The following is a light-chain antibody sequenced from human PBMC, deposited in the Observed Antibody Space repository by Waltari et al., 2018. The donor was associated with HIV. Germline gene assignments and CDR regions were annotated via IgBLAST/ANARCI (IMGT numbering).Light chain of an antibody. CDR1: NIGSKS. CDR2: HDT. Sequence: SYVLTQSPSVSVAPGKTARITCGGQNIGSKSVNWYQQQPGQAPVMVIYHDTDRPSGIPDRFSGSNSEDTATLTIRRVEAGDEVDYYCQVWDTNTDQYVIFGGGTNLAV. J-gene: IGLJ2*01. V-gene: IGLV3-21*01. CDR3: QVWDTNTDQYVI.